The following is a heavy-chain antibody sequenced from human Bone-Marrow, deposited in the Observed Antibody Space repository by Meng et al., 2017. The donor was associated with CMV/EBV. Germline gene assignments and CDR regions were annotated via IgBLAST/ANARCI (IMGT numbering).Heavy chain of an antibody. CDR2: IKSDGTIT. D-gene: IGHD3-10*01. Sequence: GESLKISCAASGFTFSNYWMHWVRQAPGKGLVWVSRIKSDGTITNYANSVKGRFTISRDNAKNTLYLQMNSLRDEDTAVYYCARLWGVRGYYFDYWGQGTLVTVSS. J-gene: IGHJ4*02. CDR1: GFTFSNYW. CDR3: ARLWGVRGYYFDY. V-gene: IGHV3-74*01.